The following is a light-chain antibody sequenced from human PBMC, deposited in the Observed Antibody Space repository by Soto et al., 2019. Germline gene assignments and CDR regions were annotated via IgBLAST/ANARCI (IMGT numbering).Light chain of an antibody. Sequence: EIVMTQSPATLSVSSGERATLSCRASQSVGNNVAWYQQKPGQAPRLLISGASTRVTGIPARFSGSGSGTEFTLTISSLEPEDFAVYYCQQRANWPLTFGGGTKVDIK. J-gene: IGKJ4*01. CDR1: QSVGNN. CDR3: QQRANWPLT. V-gene: IGKV3-15*01. CDR2: GAS.